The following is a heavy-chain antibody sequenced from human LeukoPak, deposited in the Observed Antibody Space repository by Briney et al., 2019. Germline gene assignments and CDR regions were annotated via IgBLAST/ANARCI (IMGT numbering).Heavy chain of an antibody. V-gene: IGHV1-69*06. D-gene: IGHD2-21*02. CDR2: IIPIFGTA. J-gene: IGHJ4*02. CDR1: GGTFSSYA. CDR3: ASSARYCGGDWYSYYFDY. Sequence: SVKVSCKASGGTFSSYAISWVRQAPGQGLEWMGGIIPIFGTANYAQKFQGRVTITADKSTSTAYMELSSLRSEDTAVYYCASSARYCGGDWYSYYFDYWGQGTLVTVSS.